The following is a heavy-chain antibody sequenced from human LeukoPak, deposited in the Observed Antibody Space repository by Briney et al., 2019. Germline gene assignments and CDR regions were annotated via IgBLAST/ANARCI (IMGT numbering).Heavy chain of an antibody. J-gene: IGHJ4*02. CDR1: VFSLSTSGMC. CDR2: IDWDDDK. CDR3: ARMITLSNGRYSSKTLDY. V-gene: IGHV2-70*11. Sequence: SGPTLVNPTQTLTLTCTFSVFSLSTSGMCVSWIRQPPGKALEWLARIDWDDDKYYSTSLKTRLTISKDTSKNQVVLTMTNMDPVDTATYYCARMITLSNGRYSSKTLDYWGQGILVTVSS. D-gene: IGHD5-18*01.